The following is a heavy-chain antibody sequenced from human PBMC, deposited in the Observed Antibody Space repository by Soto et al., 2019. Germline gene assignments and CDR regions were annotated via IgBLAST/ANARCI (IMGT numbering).Heavy chain of an antibody. CDR3: ARAPLFDYDFWSGYLLDYYYGMDV. D-gene: IGHD3-3*01. CDR1: GYTFTSYG. J-gene: IGHJ6*02. Sequence: GASVKVSCKASGYTFTSYGISWVRQAPGQGLEWMGWISAYNGNTNYAQKLQGRVTMTTDTSTSTAYMELRSLRSNDTAVYYCARAPLFDYDFWSGYLLDYYYGMDVWGQGTTVTSP. CDR2: ISAYNGNT. V-gene: IGHV1-18*04.